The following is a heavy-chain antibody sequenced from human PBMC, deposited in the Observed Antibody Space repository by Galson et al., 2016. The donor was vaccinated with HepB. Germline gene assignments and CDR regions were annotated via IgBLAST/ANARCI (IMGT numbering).Heavy chain of an antibody. V-gene: IGHV6-1*01. D-gene: IGHD6-19*01. Sequence: CAISGDSVSSNSAAWNWIRQSPSRGLEWLGRTYYRSKWYNDYAVSVKSRITINPDTSKNQFSLQLNSVTPEDTAVYYCARVHQGWYAGYFDYWGRGTLVIVSS. CDR1: GDSVSSNSAA. CDR2: TYYRSKWYN. J-gene: IGHJ4*02. CDR3: ARVHQGWYAGYFDY.